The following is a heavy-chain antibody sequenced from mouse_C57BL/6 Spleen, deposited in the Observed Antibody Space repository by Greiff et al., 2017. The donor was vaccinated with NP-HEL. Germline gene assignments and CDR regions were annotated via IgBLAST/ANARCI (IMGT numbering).Heavy chain of an antibody. CDR1: GYTFTSYW. Sequence: QVQLQQPGAELVKPGASVKLSCKASGYTFTSYWMHWVKQRPGQGLEWIGMIHPNGGSTNYNEKFKSKATLTVDKSSSTAYMQLSSLTSEDSAVYYCAREGLLLFFDYWGQGTTLTVSS. J-gene: IGHJ2*01. CDR3: AREGLLLFFDY. CDR2: IHPNGGST. V-gene: IGHV1-64*01. D-gene: IGHD2-10*01.